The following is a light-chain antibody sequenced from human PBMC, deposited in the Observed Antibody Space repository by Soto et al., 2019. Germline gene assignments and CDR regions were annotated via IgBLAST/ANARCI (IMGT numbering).Light chain of an antibody. J-gene: IGKJ5*01. V-gene: IGKV1-5*03. Sequence: DIQMTQSPSTLSGSVGDRVTITCRASQTISSWLAWYQQKPGKAPTLLIYKASTLKSGVPSRFSGSGSGTDFTLTISSVQPEDFATYRCQQANSFPITFGQGTRLEI. CDR1: QTISSW. CDR2: KAS. CDR3: QQANSFPIT.